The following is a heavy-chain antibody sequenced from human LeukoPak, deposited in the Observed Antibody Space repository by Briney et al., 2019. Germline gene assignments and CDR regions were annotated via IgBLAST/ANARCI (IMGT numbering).Heavy chain of an antibody. Sequence: ASVQVSCKASGYTFTGYYLHWVRQAPGQGLEWMGWINPNSGGTNYAQKFQGRVTMTRETSISTAYMELSRLRSDDTAVYYCARDAGRITMIVVVIWESGYYMDVWGKGTTVTVSS. J-gene: IGHJ6*03. CDR1: GYTFTGYY. D-gene: IGHD3-22*01. CDR3: ARDAGRITMIVVVIWESGYYMDV. CDR2: INPNSGGT. V-gene: IGHV1-2*02.